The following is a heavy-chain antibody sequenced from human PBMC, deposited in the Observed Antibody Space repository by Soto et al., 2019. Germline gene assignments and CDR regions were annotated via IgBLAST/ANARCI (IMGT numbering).Heavy chain of an antibody. V-gene: IGHV3-23*01. J-gene: IGHJ6*02. CDR2: IGRGGDT. D-gene: IGHD1-1*01. CDR3: AKDGTTTGIHYYAMDV. Sequence: GGSLRLSCEVSGFTLTSYGMNWVRQAPDKGLEWVSTIGRGGDTYYADSVKGRFTISRDNSKNTLFLQMNSLRAEDTALYSCAKDGTTTGIHYYAMDVWGQGTTVTVSS. CDR1: GFTLTSYG.